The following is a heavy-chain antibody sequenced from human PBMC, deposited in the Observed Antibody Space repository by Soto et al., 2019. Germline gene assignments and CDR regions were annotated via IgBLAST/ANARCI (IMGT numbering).Heavy chain of an antibody. CDR1: GYTFTGYY. V-gene: IGHV1-2*02. J-gene: IGHJ6*02. CDR3: GRHSPPTTTVTRYSYSYRPDA. CDR2: INPNSGGT. D-gene: IGHD4-17*01. Sequence: ASVKVSCKASGYTFTGYYMHWVRQAPGQGLEGMGWINPNSGGTNYAQKFQGRVTMTRDTSISTAYMELSRLRSDDTAVYYCGRHSPPTTTVTRYSYSYRPDASGPGTKLSV.